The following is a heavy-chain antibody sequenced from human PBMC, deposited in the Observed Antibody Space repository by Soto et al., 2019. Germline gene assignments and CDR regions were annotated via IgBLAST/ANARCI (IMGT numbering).Heavy chain of an antibody. J-gene: IGHJ4*02. CDR3: AKALRFLEWFPLDY. D-gene: IGHD3-3*01. CDR2: ISWDGGST. V-gene: IGHV3-43*01. CDR1: GFTFDDYT. Sequence: VESLRLSCAASGFTFDDYTMPWVRHASGKGLEWVSLISWDGGSTYYADSVKGRFTISRDNSKNALYLQMNSLTTEDTALYYCAKALRFLEWFPLDYWGQGT.